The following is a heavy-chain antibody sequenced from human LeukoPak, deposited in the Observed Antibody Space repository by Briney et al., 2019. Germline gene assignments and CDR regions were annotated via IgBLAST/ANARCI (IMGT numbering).Heavy chain of an antibody. CDR3: ARTRYCSGGSCPPVDFDY. D-gene: IGHD2-15*01. CDR2: INHSGST. CDR1: GGSISSGGYY. J-gene: IGHJ4*02. V-gene: IGHV4-39*07. Sequence: SETLSLTCTVSGGSISSGGYYWSWIRQPPGKGLEWIGEINHSGSTSYNPSLKSRVTISVDTSKNQFSLKLSSVTAADTAVYYCARTRYCSGGSCPPVDFDYWGQGTLATVSS.